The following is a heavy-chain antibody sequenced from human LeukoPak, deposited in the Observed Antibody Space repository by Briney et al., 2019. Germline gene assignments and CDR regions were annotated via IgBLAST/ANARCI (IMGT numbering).Heavy chain of an antibody. V-gene: IGHV4-59*01. Sequence: SETLSLTCTVSGGSISSYYWSWIRQPPGKGLEWIGYIYYSGSTNYNPSLKSRVTISVDTSKNQFSLKLSSVTAADTAVYYCAREQEYGMDVWGQGTTLTVSS. CDR1: GGSISSYY. CDR2: IYYSGST. CDR3: AREQEYGMDV. J-gene: IGHJ6*02.